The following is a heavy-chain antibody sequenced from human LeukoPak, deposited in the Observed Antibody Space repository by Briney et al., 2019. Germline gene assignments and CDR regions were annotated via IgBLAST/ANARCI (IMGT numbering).Heavy chain of an antibody. V-gene: IGHV4-39*01. CDR3: ARRGMVRGVIIINYFDY. J-gene: IGHJ4*02. CDR1: GGSISSSSYY. Sequence: SETLSLTCTVSGGSISSSSYYWGWIRQPPGKGLGWIGSIYYSGSTYYNPSLKSRVTISVDTSKNQFSLKLSSVTAADTAVYYCARRGMVRGVIIINYFDYWGQGTLVTVSS. CDR2: IYYSGST. D-gene: IGHD3-10*01.